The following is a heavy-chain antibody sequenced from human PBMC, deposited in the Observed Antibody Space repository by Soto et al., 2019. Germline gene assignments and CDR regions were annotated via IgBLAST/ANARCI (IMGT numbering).Heavy chain of an antibody. D-gene: IGHD3-10*01. J-gene: IGHJ3*02. Sequence: ASVKVSCKASGYTFTGYYMHWVRQAPGQGLEWMGWINPNSGGTNYAQKFQGWVTMTRDTSISTAYMELSRLRSDDTAVYYFARSVWFGELSWFDAFDIWGQGTMVTVSS. CDR2: INPNSGGT. V-gene: IGHV1-2*04. CDR3: ARSVWFGELSWFDAFDI. CDR1: GYTFTGYY.